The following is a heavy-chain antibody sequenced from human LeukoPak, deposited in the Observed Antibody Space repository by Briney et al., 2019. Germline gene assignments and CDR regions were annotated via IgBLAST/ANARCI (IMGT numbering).Heavy chain of an antibody. J-gene: IGHJ4*02. CDR2: IYYSGST. Sequence: PSETLSLTCTVSGGSISSGGYYWSWLRQHPGKGLEWIGYIYYSGSTYYNPSLKSRVIISVDTSKNQFSLKLSSVTAADTAVYYCARAISGYIRDWGQGTLVTVSS. V-gene: IGHV4-31*03. CDR3: ARAISGYIRD. CDR1: GGSISSGGYY. D-gene: IGHD3-22*01.